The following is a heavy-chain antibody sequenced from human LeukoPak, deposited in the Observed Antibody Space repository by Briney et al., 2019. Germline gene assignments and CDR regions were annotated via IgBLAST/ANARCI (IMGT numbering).Heavy chain of an antibody. V-gene: IGHV1-69*13. J-gene: IGHJ3*02. CDR2: IIPIFGTA. Sequence: ASVKVSCKASGGTFSSYAISWVRQAPGQGLEWMGGIIPIFGTANYAQKFQGRVTITADESTNTAYMELSSLRSEDTAVYYCARPHYTAMHYAFDIWGQGTMVTVSS. D-gene: IGHD5-18*01. CDR1: GGTFSSYA. CDR3: ARPHYTAMHYAFDI.